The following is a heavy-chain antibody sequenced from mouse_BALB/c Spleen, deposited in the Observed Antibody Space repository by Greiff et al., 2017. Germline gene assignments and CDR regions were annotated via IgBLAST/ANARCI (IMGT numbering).Heavy chain of an antibody. J-gene: IGHJ3*01. CDR3: AITSFAY. Sequence: EVMLVESGAELVKPGASVKLSCTASGFNIKDTYMHWVKQRPEQGLEWIGRIDPANGNTKYDPKFQGKATITADTSSNTAYLQLSSLTSEDTAVYYCAITSFAYWGQGTLVTVSA. CDR1: GFNIKDTY. D-gene: IGHD1-3*01. CDR2: IDPANGNT. V-gene: IGHV14-3*02.